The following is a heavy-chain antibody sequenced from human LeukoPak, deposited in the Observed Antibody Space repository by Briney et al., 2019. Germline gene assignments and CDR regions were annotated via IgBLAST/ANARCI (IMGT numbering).Heavy chain of an antibody. CDR3: ARTDGIVVVIDY. J-gene: IGHJ4*02. D-gene: IGHD3-22*01. CDR1: GYTFTGYY. CDR2: INPNSGGT. Sequence: ASVTVSCKASGYTFTGYYMHWVRQAPGQGLEWMGWINPNSGGTNYAQKFQGRVTMTRYTSLHTPHLDLSMQRSGATAVDDCARTDGIVVVIDYWGQGTLVTVSS. V-gene: IGHV1-2*02.